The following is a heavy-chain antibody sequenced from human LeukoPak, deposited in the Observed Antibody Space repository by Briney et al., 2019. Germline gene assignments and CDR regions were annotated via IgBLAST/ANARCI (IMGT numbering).Heavy chain of an antibody. V-gene: IGHV4-39*01. Sequence: SETLSLTCTVSGGSISSSSYYWGWIRQPPGKGLEWIGSIYYSGATYYNPSLKSRVNISVDTSKNQFSLKLSSVSAADTAVFYCARLQYSYGFDYWGQGTLVTVSS. D-gene: IGHD5-18*01. CDR2: IYYSGAT. J-gene: IGHJ4*02. CDR1: GGSISSSSYY. CDR3: ARLQYSYGFDY.